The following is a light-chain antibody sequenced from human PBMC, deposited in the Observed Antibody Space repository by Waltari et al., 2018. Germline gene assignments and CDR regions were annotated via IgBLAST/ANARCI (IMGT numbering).Light chain of an antibody. V-gene: IGKV1-27*01. CDR1: HGIDTF. Sequence: DIQMTQSPSSLSASIGDRVTITCRGGHGIDTFLAWYQQKPWKVTRLLIYSASILQRGVPSRFSGGGSGTDFTLTISSLQPEDVATYYCRKFDSAPWTFGQGTSVEIK. CDR3: RKFDSAPWT. J-gene: IGKJ1*01. CDR2: SAS.